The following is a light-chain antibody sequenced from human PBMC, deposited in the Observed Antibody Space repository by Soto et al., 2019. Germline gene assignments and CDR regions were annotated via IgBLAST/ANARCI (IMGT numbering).Light chain of an antibody. CDR3: RQNFSTQIS. J-gene: IGKJ4*02. Sequence: DIEMTQSPSSLSASAGDKVTITCRASQNIGDYLSWYQQRPGKAPKLLIYSSSILHSAASSRFSGGGSGTDFTLTISGLQPDDFATYYCRQNFSTQISFGGGTTVDIK. CDR2: SSS. V-gene: IGKV1-39*01. CDR1: QNIGDY.